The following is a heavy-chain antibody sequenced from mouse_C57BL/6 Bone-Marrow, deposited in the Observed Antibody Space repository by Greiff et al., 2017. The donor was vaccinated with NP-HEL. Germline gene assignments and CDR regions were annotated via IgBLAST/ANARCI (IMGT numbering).Heavy chain of an antibody. CDR2: IYPRSGNT. CDR3: AREGIYYYGSSWFAY. D-gene: IGHD1-1*01. CDR1: GYTFTSYG. Sequence: VQVVESGAELARPGASVKLSCKASGYTFTSYGISWVKQRTGQGLEWIGEIYPRSGNTYYNEKFKGKATLTADKSSSTAYMELRSLTSEDSAVYFCAREGIYYYGSSWFAYWGQGTLVTVSA. J-gene: IGHJ3*01. V-gene: IGHV1-81*01.